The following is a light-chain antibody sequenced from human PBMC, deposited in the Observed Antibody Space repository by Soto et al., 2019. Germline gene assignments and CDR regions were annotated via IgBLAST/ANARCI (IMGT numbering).Light chain of an antibody. CDR2: RNN. CDR3: AAWDDSLNGYV. V-gene: IGLV1-44*01. CDR1: NSNIESHP. J-gene: IGLJ1*01. Sequence: QSVLTQPPSASGTPGQRVTISCSGSNSNIESHPVSWFQQLPGSAPKVLLYRNNQRPSGVPDRFSGSKSGTSASLAISGLQSEDEADYYCAAWDDSLNGYVFGTGTKVTVL.